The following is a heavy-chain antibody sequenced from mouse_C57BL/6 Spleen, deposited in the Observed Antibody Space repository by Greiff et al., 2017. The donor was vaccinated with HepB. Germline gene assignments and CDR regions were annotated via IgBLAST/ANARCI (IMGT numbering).Heavy chain of an antibody. J-gene: IGHJ3*01. Sequence: QVQLQQSGPELVKPGASVKLSCKASGYTFTSYWMHWVKQRPGQGLEWIGVIDPSDSYTNYNQKFKGKATLTVDTSSSTAYMQLSSLTSEDSAVYYCAVRLRLEGPFAYWGQGTLVTVSA. V-gene: IGHV1-59*01. CDR2: IDPSDSYT. CDR1: GYTFTSYW. CDR3: AVRLRLEGPFAY. D-gene: IGHD3-2*02.